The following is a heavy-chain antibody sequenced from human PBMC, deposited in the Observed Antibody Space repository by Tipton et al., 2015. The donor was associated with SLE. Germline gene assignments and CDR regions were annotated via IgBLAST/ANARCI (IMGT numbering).Heavy chain of an antibody. CDR3: ARGLREQWLVPPTLGY. V-gene: IGHV4-34*01. J-gene: IGHJ4*02. CDR2: INHSGST. Sequence: LRLSCAVYGGSFSGYYWSWIRQPPGKGLEWIGEINHSGSTNYNPSLKSRLTISVDTSKNQFSLKLSSVTAADTAVYYCARGLREQWLVPPTLGYWGQGTLVTASS. D-gene: IGHD6-19*01. CDR1: GGSFSGYY.